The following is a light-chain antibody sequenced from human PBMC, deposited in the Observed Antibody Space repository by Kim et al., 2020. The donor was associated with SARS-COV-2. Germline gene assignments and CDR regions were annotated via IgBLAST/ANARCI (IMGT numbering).Light chain of an antibody. V-gene: IGKV3-15*01. CDR3: QQYNNWPADT. Sequence: EIVMTQSPATLSMSPGERATLSCRASQSVSNNLAWYQQRPGQPPRLLIYAVSTRATGIPARFSGSGSGTEFTLTISGLQSEDFAVYYCQQYNNWPADTFGQGTKLEI. CDR1: QSVSNN. J-gene: IGKJ2*01. CDR2: AVS.